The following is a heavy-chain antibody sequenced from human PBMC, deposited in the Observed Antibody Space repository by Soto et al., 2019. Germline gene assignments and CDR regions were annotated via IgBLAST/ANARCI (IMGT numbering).Heavy chain of an antibody. CDR1: GFTFSSYS. Sequence: SGGSLRLSCAASGFTFSSYSMIWVRQAPGKGLEYISSISSSSSYTYYADSVKGRFTISRDNAKNSLYLQMNSLRAEDTALYYCAGSPGYYYDSSVYYAVLRGQGTLVTVSS. V-gene: IGHV3-21*01. J-gene: IGHJ4*02. D-gene: IGHD3-22*01. CDR2: ISSSSSYT. CDR3: AGSPGYYYDSSVYYAVL.